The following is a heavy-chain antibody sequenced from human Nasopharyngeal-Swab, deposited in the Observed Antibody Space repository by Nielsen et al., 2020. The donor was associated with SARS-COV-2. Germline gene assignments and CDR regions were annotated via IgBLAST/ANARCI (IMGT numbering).Heavy chain of an antibody. V-gene: IGHV3-48*01. CDR2: ISSSSSTI. J-gene: IGHJ4*02. Sequence: GRQAPEEGLGRGSYISSSSSTIYYADSVKGRFTISRDNAKNPLYLQMNSLRAEDTDVYYCARGVRGSYRDYFDYWGQGTLVTVSS. D-gene: IGHD3-16*02. CDR3: ARGVRGSYRDYFDY.